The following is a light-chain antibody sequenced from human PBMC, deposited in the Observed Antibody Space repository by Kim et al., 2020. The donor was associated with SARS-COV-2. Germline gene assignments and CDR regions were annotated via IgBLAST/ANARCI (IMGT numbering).Light chain of an antibody. CDR1: SLRTYY. V-gene: IGLV3-19*01. CDR2: ADS. J-gene: IGLJ3*02. CDR3: NSRDSSGLHCV. Sequence: SSELTQDPAVSVALGQTVRITCQGDSLRTYYATWYQQKPGQAPILLLYADSDRPSGIPDRFSGSSSGDTASFTITGARAEDEAVYFCNSRDSSGLHCVFG.